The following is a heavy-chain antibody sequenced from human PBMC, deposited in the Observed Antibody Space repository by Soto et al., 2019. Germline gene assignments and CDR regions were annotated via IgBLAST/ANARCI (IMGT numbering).Heavy chain of an antibody. V-gene: IGHV1-24*01. D-gene: IGHD1-7*01. CDR2: FDPEDGET. J-gene: IGHJ6*02. CDR3: ATDGEDRITGTTRGYYYYYYGMDV. Sequence: ASVKVSCKVSGYTLTELSMHWVRQAPGKGLEWMGGFDPEDGETIYAQKFQGRVTMTEDTSTDTAYMELSSLRSEDTAVYYCATDGEDRITGTTRGYYYYYYGMDVWGQGTTVTVSS. CDR1: GYTLTELS.